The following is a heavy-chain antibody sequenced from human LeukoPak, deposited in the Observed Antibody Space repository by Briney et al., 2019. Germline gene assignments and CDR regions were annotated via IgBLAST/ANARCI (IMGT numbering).Heavy chain of an antibody. CDR1: GGSISSYY. D-gene: IGHD5-18*01. V-gene: IGHV4-4*07. CDR3: ASVTQYSYGSRGSFDY. Sequence: SETLSLTCTVSGGSISSYYWSWIRQPAGKGLEWIGRIYTSGSTNYNPSLKSRVTMSVDTSKNQFSLKLSSVTAADTAVYYCASVTQYSYGSRGSFDYWGQGTLVTVSS. J-gene: IGHJ4*02. CDR2: IYTSGST.